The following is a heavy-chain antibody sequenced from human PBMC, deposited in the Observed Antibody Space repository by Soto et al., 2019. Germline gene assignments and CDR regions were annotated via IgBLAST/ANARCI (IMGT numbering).Heavy chain of an antibody. J-gene: IGHJ6*02. CDR3: ASETVTGGYYYYYGMDV. CDR2: IYYSGST. Sequence: QVQLQESGPGLVKPSQTLSLTCTVSGGSISSGDYYWSWIRQPPGKGLEWIGYIYYSGSTYYNPSLNSRVTISVDTSKNQFSLKLSSVTAADTAVYYCASETVTGGYYYYYGMDVWGQGTTVTVSS. CDR1: GGSISSGDYY. V-gene: IGHV4-30-4*01. D-gene: IGHD4-4*01.